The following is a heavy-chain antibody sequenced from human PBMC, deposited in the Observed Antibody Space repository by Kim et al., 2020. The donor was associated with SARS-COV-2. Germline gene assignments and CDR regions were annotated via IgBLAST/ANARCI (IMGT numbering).Heavy chain of an antibody. CDR3: ARSYGSGSYWFYNWFDP. J-gene: IGHJ5*02. D-gene: IGHD3-10*01. Sequence: LKRRVTISVDTSKNQFSLKLSSVTAADTAVYYCARSYGSGSYWFYNWFDPWGQGTLVTVSS. V-gene: IGHV4-39*01.